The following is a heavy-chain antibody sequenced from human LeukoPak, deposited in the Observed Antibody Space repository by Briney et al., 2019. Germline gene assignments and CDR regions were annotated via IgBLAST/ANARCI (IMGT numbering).Heavy chain of an antibody. CDR1: GFTFSDYY. Sequence: GGSLRLSCAASGFTFSDYYMSWIRQAPGKGLEWVSYISSSGSTIYYADSVKGRFTISRDNAKNSLYLQMNSLRAEDTAGYYCAREREGRYNCNYGAVDYWGQGTLVSVSS. CDR2: ISSSGSTI. V-gene: IGHV3-11*04. J-gene: IGHJ4*02. CDR3: AREREGRYNCNYGAVDY. D-gene: IGHD1-7*01.